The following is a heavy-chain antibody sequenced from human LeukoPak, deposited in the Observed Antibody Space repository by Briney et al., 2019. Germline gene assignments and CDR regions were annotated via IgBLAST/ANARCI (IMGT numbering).Heavy chain of an antibody. J-gene: IGHJ4*02. CDR2: IESKTDGGTT. V-gene: IGHV3-15*04. D-gene: IGHD3-16*01. CDR1: GFSFSDAW. Sequence: GGSHRLSCAASGFSFSDAWMSWVRQIPGKGLEWVGRIESKTDGGTTDYAAPVKGRFTISRDDSKNTLYLQMNSLKTEDTAVYYCTTEGGLWGQGILVTVSS. CDR3: TTEGGL.